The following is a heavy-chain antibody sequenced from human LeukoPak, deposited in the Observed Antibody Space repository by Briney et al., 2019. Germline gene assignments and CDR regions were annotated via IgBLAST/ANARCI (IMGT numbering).Heavy chain of an antibody. CDR3: AKPGEASNYYFDY. J-gene: IGHJ4*02. CDR1: GFTFSSYA. CDR2: VRVNGRST. V-gene: IGHV3-23*01. D-gene: IGHD2-21*01. Sequence: GGSLRLSCAASGFTFSSYAMHWVRQAPGKGLEWVSTVRVNGRSTYYADSVKGRFTISRDNSKNTLYLQMNSLRAEDTALYYCAKPGEASNYYFDYWGQGALVTVSS.